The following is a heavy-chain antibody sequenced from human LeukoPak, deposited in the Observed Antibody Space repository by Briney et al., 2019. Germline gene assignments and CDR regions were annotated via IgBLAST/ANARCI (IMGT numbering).Heavy chain of an antibody. Sequence: PGGSLRLSCAASGFTFSNAWMSWVRQAPGKGLEWVGRIKSKTDGGTTDYAAPVKGRFTISRDDSKNTLYLQMNSLKTGDTAVYYCTTEVLGHYYGSGSYYNLIDYWGQGTLVTVSS. CDR3: TTEVLGHYYGSGSYYNLIDY. CDR1: GFTFSNAW. V-gene: IGHV3-15*01. D-gene: IGHD3-10*01. CDR2: IKSKTDGGTT. J-gene: IGHJ4*02.